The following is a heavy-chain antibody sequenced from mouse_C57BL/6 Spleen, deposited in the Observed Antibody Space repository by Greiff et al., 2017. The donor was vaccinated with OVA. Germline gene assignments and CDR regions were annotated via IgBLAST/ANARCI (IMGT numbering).Heavy chain of an antibody. J-gene: IGHJ2*01. CDR1: GFTFSSYG. V-gene: IGHV5-6*01. Sequence: EVMLVESGGDLVKPGGSLKLSCAASGFTFSSYGMSWVRQTPDKRLEWVATISSGGSYTYYPDSVKGRFTISRDNAKNTLYLQMSSLKSADTAMYYCARLTTPHYFDYWGQGTTLTVSS. CDR2: ISSGGSYT. D-gene: IGHD6-1*01. CDR3: ARLTTPHYFDY.